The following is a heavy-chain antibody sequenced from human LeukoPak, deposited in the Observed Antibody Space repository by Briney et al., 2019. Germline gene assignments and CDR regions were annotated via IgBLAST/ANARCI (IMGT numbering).Heavy chain of an antibody. D-gene: IGHD6-19*01. J-gene: IGHJ4*02. CDR3: ARDLAVDSAH. V-gene: IGHV1-2*02. CDR1: GYTFTGYY. CDR2: INPNSGGT. Sequence: ASVKVSCKASGYTFTGYYIHWVRQAPGQGLEWMGWINPNSGGTNYAQKFQGRVTMTRDTSISTAYMELSRLRSDDTAVYYCARDLAVDSAHWGQGTLVTVSS.